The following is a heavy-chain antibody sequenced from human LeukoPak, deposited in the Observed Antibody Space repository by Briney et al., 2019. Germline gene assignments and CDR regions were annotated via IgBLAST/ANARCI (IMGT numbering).Heavy chain of an antibody. J-gene: IGHJ4*01. V-gene: IGHV3-7*01. CDR1: GFTFSSYW. Sequence: GGSLRLSCAVSGFTFSSYWMSWVRQAPGKGLEWVANIKGDGSEKYYVDSVRGRFTISRDNAKNSLFVQMNNLRAEDTAVYYCARCSLGSNSELDYWGHGTLVTVSS. CDR3: ARCSLGSNSELDY. D-gene: IGHD4-23*01. CDR2: IKGDGSEK.